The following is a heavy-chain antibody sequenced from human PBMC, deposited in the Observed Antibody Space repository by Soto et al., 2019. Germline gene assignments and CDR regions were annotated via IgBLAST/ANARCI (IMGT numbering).Heavy chain of an antibody. CDR2: IYYSGST. V-gene: IGHV4-59*01. Sequence: SETLSLTCTVSGGSISSYYWSWTRQPPGKGLERIGYIYYSGSTNYNPSLKSRVTISVDTSKNQFSLKLSSVTAADTAVYYCARGGNYDFWSGVTQNYYYGMDVWGQGTTVTVSS. J-gene: IGHJ6*02. CDR3: ARGGNYDFWSGVTQNYYYGMDV. D-gene: IGHD3-3*01. CDR1: GGSISSYY.